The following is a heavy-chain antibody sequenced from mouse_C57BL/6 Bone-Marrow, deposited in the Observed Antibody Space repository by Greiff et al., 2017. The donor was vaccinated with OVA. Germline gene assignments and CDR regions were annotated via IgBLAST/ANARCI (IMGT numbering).Heavy chain of an antibody. J-gene: IGHJ1*03. CDR3: ARDYYYGSSPYWYFDV. D-gene: IGHD1-1*01. CDR1: GFTFTDYY. V-gene: IGHV1-36*01. Sequence: EVQLQHSGPVLVKPGPSVKISCKASGFTFTDYYMHWVKQSHGKSLEWIGLVYPYNGGTSYNQKFKGKATLTVDTSSSTAYMELNSLTSEDSAVYYCARDYYYGSSPYWYFDVWGTGTTVTVSS. CDR2: VYPYNGGT.